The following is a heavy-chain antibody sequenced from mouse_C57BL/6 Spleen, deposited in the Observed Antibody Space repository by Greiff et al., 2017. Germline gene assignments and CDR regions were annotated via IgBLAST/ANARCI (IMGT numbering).Heavy chain of an antibody. CDR1: GFTFSSYA. J-gene: IGHJ3*01. CDR2: ISDGGSYT. D-gene: IGHD2-4*01. Sequence: EVQGVASGGGLVKPGGSLKLSCAASGFTFSSYAMSWVRQTPEKRLEWVATISDGGSYTYYPDNVKGRFTISRDNAKNNLYLQMSHLKSEDTAMYYCARGGSYDYVFAYWGQGTLVTVSA. CDR3: ARGGSYDYVFAY. V-gene: IGHV5-4*01.